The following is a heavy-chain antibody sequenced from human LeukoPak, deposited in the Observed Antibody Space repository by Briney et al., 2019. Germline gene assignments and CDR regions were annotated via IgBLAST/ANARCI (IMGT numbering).Heavy chain of an antibody. CDR1: GFTFSYYA. CDR2: IAGSGGGT. D-gene: IGHD2-21*02. V-gene: IGHV3-23*01. J-gene: IGHJ3*02. CDR3: ATYCGGDCYSPHDAFDI. Sequence: GGSLRLSCAASGFTFSYYAMSWVRQAPGKGLEWVSAIAGSGGGTYYADSVKGRFTISRDNSNNMLYLQMSSLRAEDTAVYYCATYCGGDCYSPHDAFDIWGQGTMVTVSS.